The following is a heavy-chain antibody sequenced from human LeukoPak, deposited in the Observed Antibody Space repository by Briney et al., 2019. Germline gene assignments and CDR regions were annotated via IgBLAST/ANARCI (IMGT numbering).Heavy chain of an antibody. V-gene: IGHV3-30*18. D-gene: IGHD4-17*01. J-gene: IGHJ4*02. Sequence: GGSLRLSCAASGFTLSSYAMSWVRQAPGKGLEWVAVISYDGSNKYYADSVKGRFTISRDNSKNTLYLQMNSLRAEDTAVYYCANGDYGDYWGQGTLVTVSS. CDR2: ISYDGSNK. CDR3: ANGDYGDY. CDR1: GFTLSSYA.